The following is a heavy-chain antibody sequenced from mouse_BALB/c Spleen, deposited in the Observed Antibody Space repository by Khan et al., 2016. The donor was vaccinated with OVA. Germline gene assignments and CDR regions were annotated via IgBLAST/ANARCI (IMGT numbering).Heavy chain of an antibody. CDR2: IWSGGTT. CDR1: GFSLITYG. Sequence: QVQLKESGPGLVQPSQNLSITCTVSGFSLITYGVHWVRQSPGKGLEWLGVIWSGGTTDYNEAFISRLSISKDNSKSQVFLNMNSLHSDDTAIYXCTRNSYGYGFTYGGRGTLVTVSS. V-gene: IGHV2-4-1*01. D-gene: IGHD2-2*01. J-gene: IGHJ3*01. CDR3: TRNSYGYGFTY.